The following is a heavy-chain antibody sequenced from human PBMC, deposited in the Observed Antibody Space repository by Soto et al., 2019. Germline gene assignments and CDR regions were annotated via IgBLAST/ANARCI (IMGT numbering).Heavy chain of an antibody. Sequence: QVQLVQSGAEVKKPGSSVKVSCKASGGTFSSDAISWVRQAPGQGLEWMGGIIPIFDTADYAQKFQGRVTITADESTNTAYMELSSLRSEDTAVYYCAGHSSGVPGYYYGMDVWGQGTTVTVS. CDR2: IIPIFDTA. CDR3: AGHSSGVPGYYYGMDV. CDR1: GGTFSSDA. D-gene: IGHD3-22*01. V-gene: IGHV1-69*12. J-gene: IGHJ6*02.